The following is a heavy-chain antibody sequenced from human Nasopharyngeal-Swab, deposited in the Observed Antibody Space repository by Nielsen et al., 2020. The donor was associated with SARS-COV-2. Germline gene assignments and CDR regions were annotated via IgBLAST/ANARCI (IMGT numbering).Heavy chain of an antibody. D-gene: IGHD3-3*01. J-gene: IGHJ4*02. CDR1: GDSVSSHSAG. V-gene: IGHV6-1*01. CDR3: ARGRDFSFDS. CDR2: TLYRSKWYN. Sequence: SETLSLTCAISGDSVSSHSAGWNWIRQSPSGGLEWLGRTLYRSKWYNDYAESVKSRIAVNPDTSKNQFSLQLNSVTPEDTAVYYCARGRDFSFDSWGQGTLVTASS.